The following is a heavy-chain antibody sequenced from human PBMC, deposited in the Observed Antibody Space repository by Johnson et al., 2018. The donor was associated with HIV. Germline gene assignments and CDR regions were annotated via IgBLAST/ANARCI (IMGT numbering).Heavy chain of an antibody. J-gene: IGHJ3*02. CDR2: ISGSGGST. V-gene: IGHV3-23*04. D-gene: IGHD6-6*01. CDR3: ARHSASSTMGVFDI. Sequence: VQLVESGGGLVQPGGSLRLSCAASGFTFRSYWMTWFRQTPGKGLEWVSAISGSGGSTYYADSVKGRFTISRDNSKNTLYLKMNSLRAADTAVYYCARHSASSTMGVFDIWGHGTMVTISS. CDR1: GFTFRSYW.